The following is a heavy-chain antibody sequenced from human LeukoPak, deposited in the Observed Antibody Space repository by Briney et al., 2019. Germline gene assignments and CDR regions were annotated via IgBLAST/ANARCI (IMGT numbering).Heavy chain of an antibody. CDR1: GGSFSGYY. Sequence: PSETLSLTCAVYGGSFSGYYWSWIRQPPGKGLEWIGEINHSGSTNYNPSLKSRVTISVDTSKNQFSLKLSSVTAADTAVYYCAREGGRDGYKIFDYWGQGTLVTVSS. CDR3: AREGGRDGYKIFDY. V-gene: IGHV4-34*01. J-gene: IGHJ4*02. CDR2: INHSGST. D-gene: IGHD5-24*01.